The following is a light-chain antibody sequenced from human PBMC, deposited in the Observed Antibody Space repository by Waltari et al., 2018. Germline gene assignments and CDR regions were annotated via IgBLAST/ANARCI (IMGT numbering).Light chain of an antibody. CDR1: NIAGRS. Sequence: SYVLTQPPSVSMAPGETAKITCEGDNIAGRSVHWYRQKPGQAPMLVMYYDSDRPAGNTERFFGSKSGDTATLTISRLEAWDEADYYCLVWDTSRYHVLFGGGTKLTVL. V-gene: IGLV3-21*01. CDR3: LVWDTSRYHVL. CDR2: YDS. J-gene: IGLJ3*02.